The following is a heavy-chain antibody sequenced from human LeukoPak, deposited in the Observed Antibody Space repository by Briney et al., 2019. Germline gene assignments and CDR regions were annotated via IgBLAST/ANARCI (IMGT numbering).Heavy chain of an antibody. Sequence: PSQTLSLTCTVSGGSISSTGYYWTWVRRPAGKGLEWIGRIYPRGSTLYNPSLKSRVTLSVDTSKNQFSLRLTSVTAADTAVYYCARVYGGYDFNYYYYYMDVWGKGTTVTTSS. CDR1: GGSISSTGYY. CDR3: ARVYGGYDFNYYYYYMDV. D-gene: IGHD5-12*01. J-gene: IGHJ6*03. V-gene: IGHV4-61*02. CDR2: IYPRGST.